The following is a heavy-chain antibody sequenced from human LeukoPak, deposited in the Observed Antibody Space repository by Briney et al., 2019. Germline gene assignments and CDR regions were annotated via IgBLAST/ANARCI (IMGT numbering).Heavy chain of an antibody. CDR1: GFTFDDYA. Sequence: GRSLRLSCAASGFTFDDYAMHWVRQAPGKGLEWVSYISSSSSTIYYADSVKGRFTISRDNAKNSLYLQMNSLRAEDTAVYYCARDNSGSYRNWFDPWGQGTLVTVSS. J-gene: IGHJ5*02. V-gene: IGHV3-48*04. CDR3: ARDNSGSYRNWFDP. CDR2: ISSSSSTI. D-gene: IGHD1-26*01.